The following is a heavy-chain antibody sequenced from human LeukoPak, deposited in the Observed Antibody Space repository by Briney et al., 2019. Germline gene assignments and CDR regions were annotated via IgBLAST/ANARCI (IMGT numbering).Heavy chain of an antibody. CDR2: LYHSGDT. CDR3: ANKVGGAFDV. CDR1: GASISNYY. Sequence: PSETLSLTCTVSGASISNYYWNWIRQPPGKGLEWIGILYHSGDTKYNPSLKNRVNISVDRSKNQFSLNLSSVTAADTAVYFCANKVGGAFDVWGQGKLVTVSA. V-gene: IGHV4-59*08. J-gene: IGHJ3*01.